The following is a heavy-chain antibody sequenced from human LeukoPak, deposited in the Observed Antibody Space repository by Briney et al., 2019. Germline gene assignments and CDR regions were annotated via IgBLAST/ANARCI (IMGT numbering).Heavy chain of an antibody. CDR1: GFAFSTYW. CDR2: IKEDGSEK. CDR3: ARDNVLRGVLNWFDP. J-gene: IGHJ5*02. V-gene: IGHV3-7*04. D-gene: IGHD3-10*01. Sequence: GESLRLSCAASGFAFSTYWMSWVRQAPGKGLEWGANIKEDGSEKYYVDSVKGRFTISRDNAKNSVYLQMNSLRAEDTAVYYCARDNVLRGVLNWFDPWGQGTLVTVSS.